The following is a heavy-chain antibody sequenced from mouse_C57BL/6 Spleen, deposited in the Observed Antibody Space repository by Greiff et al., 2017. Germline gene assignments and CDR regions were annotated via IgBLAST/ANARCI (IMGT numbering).Heavy chain of an antibody. Sequence: QVQLQQPGAELVKPGASVKMSCKASGYTFTSYWITWVKQRPGQGLEWIGDIYPGSGSTNYNEKFKSKATLTVDTSSSTAYMQLSSLTSEDSAVYYCARGDYYCGSSYVGDYWGQGTTLTVSS. CDR1: GYTFTSYW. CDR3: ARGDYYCGSSYVGDY. D-gene: IGHD1-1*01. V-gene: IGHV1-55*01. CDR2: IYPGSGST. J-gene: IGHJ2*01.